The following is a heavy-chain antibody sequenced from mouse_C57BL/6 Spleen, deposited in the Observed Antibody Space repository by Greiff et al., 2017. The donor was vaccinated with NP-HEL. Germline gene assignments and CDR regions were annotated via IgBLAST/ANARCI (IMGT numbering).Heavy chain of an antibody. CDR3: AGHRDDYGLYYAMDY. J-gene: IGHJ4*01. Sequence: EVMLLESGGGLVKPGGSLKLSCAASGFTFSSYTMSWVRQTPEKRLEWVATISGGGGNTYYPDSVKGRSTFSRDTASNTLYLQLRSLRSEDTSLYYCAGHRDDYGLYYAMDYWGQGTSVTVSS. CDR1: GFTFSSYT. V-gene: IGHV5-9*01. D-gene: IGHD2-4*01. CDR2: ISGGGGNT.